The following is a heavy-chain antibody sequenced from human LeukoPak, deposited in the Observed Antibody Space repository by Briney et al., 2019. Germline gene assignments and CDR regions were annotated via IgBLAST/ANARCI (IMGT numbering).Heavy chain of an antibody. V-gene: IGHV3-72*01. Sequence: GGSLRLSCAASGFTFSDHYMDWVRQAPGKGLEWVGRTRNKANSYTTEYAASVKGRFTISRDDSKSSLYLQMNSLKTEDTAVYYCARGPDYFDYWGQGTLVTVSS. J-gene: IGHJ4*02. CDR3: ARGPDYFDY. CDR1: GFTFSDHY. CDR2: TRNKANSYTT.